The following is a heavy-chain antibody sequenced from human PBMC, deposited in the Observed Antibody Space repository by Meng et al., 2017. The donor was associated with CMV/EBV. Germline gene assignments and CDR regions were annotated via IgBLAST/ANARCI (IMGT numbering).Heavy chain of an antibody. V-gene: IGHV3-21*01. J-gene: IGHJ4*02. CDR2: ISSSSSYI. CDR1: GFTFSSYS. Sequence: GGSLRLSCAASGFTFSSYSMNWVRQAPGKGLEWVSSISSSSSYIYYADSVKGRLTISRDNAKNSLYLQMNSLRAEDTAVYYCAREGIVVVPAAIDWGQGTLVTVSS. D-gene: IGHD2-2*01. CDR3: AREGIVVVPAAID.